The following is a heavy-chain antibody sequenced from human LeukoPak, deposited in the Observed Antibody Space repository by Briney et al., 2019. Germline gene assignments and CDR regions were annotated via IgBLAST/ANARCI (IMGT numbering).Heavy chain of an antibody. J-gene: IGHJ4*02. CDR1: GFIFSNAW. CDR3: TTDVPSGAGELFGF. D-gene: IGHD3-10*01. CDR2: VKSNVDGGTT. V-gene: IGHV3-15*01. Sequence: MAGGSLRLSCAASGFIFSNAWMSWVRQAPGKGLEWVGRVKSNVDGGTTDYVASVKGRFTISRDDSKNRVFLQMNSLKTEDTAVYYCTTDVPSGAGELFGFWGQGTLVTVSS.